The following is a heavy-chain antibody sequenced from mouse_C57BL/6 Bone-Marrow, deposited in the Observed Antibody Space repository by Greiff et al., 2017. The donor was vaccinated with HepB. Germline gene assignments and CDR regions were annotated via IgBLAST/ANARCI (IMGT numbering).Heavy chain of an antibody. V-gene: IGHV1-7*01. CDR1: GYTFTSYW. CDR2: INPSSGYT. CDR3: ARPSLSYYDYLYYAMDY. J-gene: IGHJ4*01. Sequence: QVQLQQSGAELAKPGASVKLSCKASGYTFTSYWMHWVKQRPGQGLEWIGYINPSSGYTKYNQKFKDKATLTADKSSSTAYMQLSSLTYEDSAVYYCARPSLSYYDYLYYAMDYWGQGTSVTVSS. D-gene: IGHD2-4*01.